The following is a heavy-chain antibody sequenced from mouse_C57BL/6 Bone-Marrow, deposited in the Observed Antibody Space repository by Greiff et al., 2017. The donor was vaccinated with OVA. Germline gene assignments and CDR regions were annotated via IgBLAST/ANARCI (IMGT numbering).Heavy chain of an antibody. CDR2: IDPENGDT. CDR1: GFNIKDDY. J-gene: IGHJ4*01. Sequence: EVQLQQSGAELVRPGASVKLSCTASGFNIKDDYMHWVKQRPEQGLEWIGWIDPENGDTEYASKFQGKATITADTSSNTAYLQLSSLTSEDTAVYYCTTSYYSNLDYWGQGTSVTVSS. V-gene: IGHV14-4*01. D-gene: IGHD2-5*01. CDR3: TTSYYSNLDY.